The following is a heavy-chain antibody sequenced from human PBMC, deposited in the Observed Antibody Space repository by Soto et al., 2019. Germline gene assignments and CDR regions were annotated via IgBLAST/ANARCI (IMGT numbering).Heavy chain of an antibody. Sequence: SETLSLTCTVSGGSISSYYWSWIRQPPGKGLEWIGYIYYSGSTNYNPSLKSRVTISVDTSKNQFSLKLSSVTAADTAVYYCAREGKGEYCSGGSCYSGRYAFDIWGQGTMVT. CDR1: GGSISSYY. V-gene: IGHV4-59*01. J-gene: IGHJ3*02. CDR2: IYYSGST. D-gene: IGHD2-15*01. CDR3: AREGKGEYCSGGSCYSGRYAFDI.